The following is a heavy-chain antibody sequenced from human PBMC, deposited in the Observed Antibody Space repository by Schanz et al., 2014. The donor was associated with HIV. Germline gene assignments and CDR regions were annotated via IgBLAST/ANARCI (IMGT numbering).Heavy chain of an antibody. D-gene: IGHD3-3*01. Sequence: VQLVESGGGVVQPGRSLRLSCAASGFTFSTYGMHWVRQAPGKGLEWVGLIKSKTDGETTDYAAPVKGRFTISRDDSKTTLFLQMNSLKSEDTAVYYCTTRRVLGVNLDVWGQGTTVIVSS. CDR1: GFTFSTYG. CDR3: TTRRVLGVNLDV. CDR2: IKSKTDGETT. V-gene: IGHV3-15*01. J-gene: IGHJ6*02.